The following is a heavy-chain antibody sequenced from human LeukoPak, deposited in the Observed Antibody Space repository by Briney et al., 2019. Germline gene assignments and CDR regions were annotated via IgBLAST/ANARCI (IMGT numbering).Heavy chain of an antibody. CDR2: IYYSGST. D-gene: IGHD4-17*01. V-gene: IGHV4-59*01. CDR3: ARERSLYDYGDYGWFDP. J-gene: IGHJ5*02. CDR1: GGSISSYY. Sequence: KPSETLSLTCTASGGSISSYYWSWIRQPPGKGLEWIGYIYYSGSTNYNPSLKSRVTISVDTSKNQFSLKLSSVTAADTAVYYCARERSLYDYGDYGWFDPWGQGTLVTVSS.